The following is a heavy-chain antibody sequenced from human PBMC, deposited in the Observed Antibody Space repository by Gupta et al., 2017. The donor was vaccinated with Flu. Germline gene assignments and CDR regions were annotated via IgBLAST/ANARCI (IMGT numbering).Heavy chain of an antibody. D-gene: IGHD1-20*01. CDR1: GYTFTDSP. V-gene: IGHV1-2*02. Sequence: QVHLVQSGAEVEKPGTSLKVACQASGYTFTDSPMHWVRQAPGQGLEWMGWIDPKSGVTTYAQKFQGRVTMTRDTSINTAYMELTSLRSDDTAIYFCATHNWNDGSCDAWGQGTLVTVSS. J-gene: IGHJ5*02. CDR2: IDPKSGVT. CDR3: ATHNWNDGSCDA.